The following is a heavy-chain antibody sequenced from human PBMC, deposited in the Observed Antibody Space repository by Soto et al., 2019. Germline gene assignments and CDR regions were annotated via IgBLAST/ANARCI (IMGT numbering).Heavy chain of an antibody. CDR1: GDSISTDY. CDR3: AREALLNWFDP. J-gene: IGHJ5*02. CDR2: IYYGGST. D-gene: IGHD2-15*01. Sequence: SETLSLTCTVSGDSISTDYWSWIRQSPGKGLEWIGFIYYGGSTNYNPSLKSRVTISVDTPKNQFSLKLSSVTASDTAVYYCAREALLNWFDPWGQGTLVTVSS. V-gene: IGHV4-59*01.